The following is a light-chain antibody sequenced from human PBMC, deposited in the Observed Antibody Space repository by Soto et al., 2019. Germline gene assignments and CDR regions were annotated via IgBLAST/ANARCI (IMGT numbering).Light chain of an antibody. CDR1: QSVSSN. V-gene: IGKV3-15*01. CDR2: GAS. Sequence: EIVMNQSPATLSVSPGERATFSCRASQSVSSNLAWYQQKPGQAPGLLIYGASIRATGIPARFSGSVSGTEFTLTISSLESEDFAVYFCQLYGYRPRTFCQGANVDI. J-gene: IGKJ1*01. CDR3: QLYGYRPRT.